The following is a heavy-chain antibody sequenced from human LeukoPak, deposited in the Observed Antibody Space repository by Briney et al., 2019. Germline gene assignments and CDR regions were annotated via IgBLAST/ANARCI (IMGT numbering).Heavy chain of an antibody. CDR1: GGSISSYY. Sequence: PSETLSLTCTASGGSISSYYWSWIRQPPGKGLEWIGSIYYSGSTYYNPSLKSRVTISVDTSKNQFSLKLSSVTAADTAVYYCARVTILITMVRGVMHNWFDPWGQGTLVTVSS. V-gene: IGHV4-39*07. CDR2: IYYSGST. CDR3: ARVTILITMVRGVMHNWFDP. D-gene: IGHD3-10*01. J-gene: IGHJ5*02.